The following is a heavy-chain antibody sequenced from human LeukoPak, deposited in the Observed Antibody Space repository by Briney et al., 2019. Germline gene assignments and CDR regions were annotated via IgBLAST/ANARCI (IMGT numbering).Heavy chain of an antibody. Sequence: GSLRLSCAASGFTFSSYAMSWICQAPGKGLEWVSAISGSGGSTYYADSAKGRFTISRDNSKNTLYLQMNSLRAEDTAVYYCAKGTYSGYDWDWFDPWGQGTLVTVSS. J-gene: IGHJ5*02. CDR2: ISGSGGST. V-gene: IGHV3-23*01. CDR1: GFTFSSYA. CDR3: AKGTYSGYDWDWFDP. D-gene: IGHD5-12*01.